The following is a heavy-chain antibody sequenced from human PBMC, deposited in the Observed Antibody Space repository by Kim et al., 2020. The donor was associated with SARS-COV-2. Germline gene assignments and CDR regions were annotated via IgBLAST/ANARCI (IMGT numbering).Heavy chain of an antibody. CDR3: ASAGLIYGFLN. J-gene: IGHJ4*02. CDR2: T. Sequence: TYYNPSLKSRVTISVDTSKNQFSLKLSSVTAADTAVYYCASAGLIYGFLNWGQGTLVTVSS. V-gene: IGHV4-30-2*05. D-gene: IGHD3-10*01.